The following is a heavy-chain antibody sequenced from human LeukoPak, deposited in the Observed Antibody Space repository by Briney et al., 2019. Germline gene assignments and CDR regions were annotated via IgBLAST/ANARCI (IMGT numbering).Heavy chain of an antibody. CDR3: ARDSGDCCSYYYYYMDV. J-gene: IGHJ6*03. CDR2: TYYRSKWYN. V-gene: IGHV6-1*01. D-gene: IGHD2-21*02. CDR1: GDSVSSNSAA. Sequence: SQTLSLTCAISGDSVSSNSAAWNWIRQSPSRGLEWLGRTYYRSKWYNDYAVSVKSRITINPDTSKNQFSLQLNSVTPEDTAVYYCARDSGDCCSYYYYYMDVWGKGTTVTVSS.